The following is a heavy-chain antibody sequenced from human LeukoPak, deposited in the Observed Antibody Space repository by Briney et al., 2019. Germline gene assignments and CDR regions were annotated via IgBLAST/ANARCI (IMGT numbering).Heavy chain of an antibody. V-gene: IGHV1-24*01. D-gene: IGHD2/OR15-2a*01. CDR3: ARVFSPKDAFDI. CDR1: GYSLTELS. Sequence: ASVTVSCKVSGYSLTELSMHWVRQAPGKGLEWMGGFDPEDGETIYAQKFQGRVTITTDESTSTAYMELSSLRSEDTAVYYCARVFSPKDAFDIWGQGTMVTVSS. CDR2: FDPEDGET. J-gene: IGHJ3*02.